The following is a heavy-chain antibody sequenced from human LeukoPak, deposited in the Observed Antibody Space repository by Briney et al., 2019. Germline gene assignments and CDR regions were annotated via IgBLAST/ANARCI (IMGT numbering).Heavy chain of an antibody. Sequence: PSETLSLTCTVSGGSISSYYWSWIRQPPGKGLEWIGYIYYSGSTNYNPSLKSRVTISVDTSKNQFSLKLSSVTAADTAVYYCARVPRPGNGPPDYWGQGTLVTVSS. CDR3: ARVPRPGNGPPDY. J-gene: IGHJ4*02. CDR1: GGSISSYY. CDR2: IYYSGST. V-gene: IGHV4-59*01. D-gene: IGHD3-10*01.